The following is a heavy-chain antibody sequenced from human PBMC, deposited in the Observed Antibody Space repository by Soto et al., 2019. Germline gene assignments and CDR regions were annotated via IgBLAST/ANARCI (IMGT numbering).Heavy chain of an antibody. J-gene: IGHJ4*02. CDR1: GGSISSSTYY. V-gene: IGHV4-39*01. D-gene: IGHD2-2*02. Sequence: PSETLSLTCSVSGGSISSSTYYWSWIRQPPGKGLEWVGSIYYSGNTYYNPSLKSRVNMYVDTSNNQFSLRLSSVTAADTAVHYCASQLPSLYCSSTNCYSGVRYFDYWGQGALVTVSS. CDR2: IYYSGNT. CDR3: ASQLPSLYCSSTNCYSGVRYFDY.